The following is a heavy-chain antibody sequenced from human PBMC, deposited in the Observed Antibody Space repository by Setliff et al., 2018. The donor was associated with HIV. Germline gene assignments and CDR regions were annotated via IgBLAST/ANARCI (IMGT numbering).Heavy chain of an antibody. D-gene: IGHD5-12*01. Sequence: GASVKVSCKASGGTFSSYAISWVRQAPGQGLEWMGGIIPILGIANYAQKFPGRVTITTDESTSTAYMELGSLRSEDTAVYYCASKMATPFDYWGQGTLVTVSS. CDR1: GGTFSSYA. CDR3: ASKMATPFDY. J-gene: IGHJ4*02. V-gene: IGHV1-69*10. CDR2: IIPILGIA.